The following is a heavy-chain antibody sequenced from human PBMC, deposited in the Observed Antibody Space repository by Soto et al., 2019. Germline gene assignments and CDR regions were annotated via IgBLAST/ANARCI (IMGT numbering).Heavy chain of an antibody. CDR1: GFRFGSYC. J-gene: IGHJ4*02. V-gene: IGHV3-23*01. CDR3: ARWSYLEY. D-gene: IGHD3-3*01. CDR2: ISGSDGKR. Sequence: GGSLMLCWTPSGFRFGSYCGSSVSRSPWKGLELVSNISGSDGKRFYADSVKGRFSISRETSQSTLYLQMNSRRADDTYMYDCARWSYLEYGGQGARVTVSS.